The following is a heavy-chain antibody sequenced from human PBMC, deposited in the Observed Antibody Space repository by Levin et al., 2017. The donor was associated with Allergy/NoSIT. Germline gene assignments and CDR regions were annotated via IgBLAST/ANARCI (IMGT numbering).Heavy chain of an antibody. CDR3: ARGPRVTHPHPVAPFDY. Sequence: ASVKVSCKASGYTFTSYYMHWVRQAPGQGLEWMGIINPSGGSTSYAQKFQGRVTMTRDTSTSTVYMELSSLRSEDTAVYYCARGPRVTHPHPVAPFDYWGQGTLVTVSS. V-gene: IGHV1-46*01. J-gene: IGHJ4*02. CDR2: INPSGGST. D-gene: IGHD6-19*01. CDR1: GYTFTSYY.